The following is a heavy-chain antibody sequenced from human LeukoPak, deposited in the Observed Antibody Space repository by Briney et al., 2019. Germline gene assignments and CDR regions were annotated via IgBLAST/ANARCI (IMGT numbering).Heavy chain of an antibody. CDR3: ARDDGPKGQWLVRTPNYYYGMDV. CDR2: IIPIFGTA. Sequence: SVKVSCKASGGTFSSYAISWVRQAPGQGLEWMGGIIPIFGTANYAQKFQGRVTITADESTSTAYMELSSLRSEDTAVYYCARDDGPKGQWLVRTPNYYYGMDVWGKGTTVTVSS. J-gene: IGHJ6*04. CDR1: GGTFSSYA. V-gene: IGHV1-69*01. D-gene: IGHD6-19*01.